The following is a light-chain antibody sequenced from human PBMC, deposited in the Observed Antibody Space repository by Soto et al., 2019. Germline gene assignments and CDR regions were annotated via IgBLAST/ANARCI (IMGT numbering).Light chain of an antibody. Sequence: DIQMTQSPSTLSASVGDRVTITCRASQSISSWLAWYQQKPGKAPKLLIYKASTLESGVPSRFSGSGSGTEFTLTISSLQPEDFATYYCQQYNSSLTLGGGTKVDI. CDR2: KAS. J-gene: IGKJ4*01. CDR3: QQYNSSLT. CDR1: QSISSW. V-gene: IGKV1-5*03.